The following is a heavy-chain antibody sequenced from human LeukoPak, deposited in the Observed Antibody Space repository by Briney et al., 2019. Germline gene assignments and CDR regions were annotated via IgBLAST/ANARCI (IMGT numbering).Heavy chain of an antibody. Sequence: PSETLFLTCTVSGGSISSYYWSWIRQPPGKGLEWIGYISYSGSTDYNPSLKSRVTISLDTSKNQFSLRLSSVTAADTAVYYCARETRLHSGSYSNDAFDIWGQGTMVTVSS. V-gene: IGHV4-59*01. CDR2: ISYSGST. J-gene: IGHJ3*02. CDR3: ARETRLHSGSYSNDAFDI. D-gene: IGHD1-26*01. CDR1: GGSISSYY.